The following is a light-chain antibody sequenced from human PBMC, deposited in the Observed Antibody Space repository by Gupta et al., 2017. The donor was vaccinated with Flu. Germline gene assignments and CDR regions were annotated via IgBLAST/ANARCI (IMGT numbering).Light chain of an antibody. CDR1: QSLLHSNGYNY. CDR2: LGS. J-gene: IGKJ1*01. Sequence: VLTQSPLSLPVTPGEPASISCRSSQSLLHSNGYNYLDWYLQKPGQSPQLLIYLGSNRASGVPDRFSGSGSGTDFTLKISRVEAEDVGVYYCMQALQTPWTFGQGTKVEIK. CDR3: MQALQTPWT. V-gene: IGKV2-28*01.